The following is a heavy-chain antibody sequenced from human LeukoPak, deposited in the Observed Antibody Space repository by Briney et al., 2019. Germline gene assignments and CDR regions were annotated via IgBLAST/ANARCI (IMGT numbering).Heavy chain of an antibody. Sequence: GGSLRLSCAASGFTFSSNSMNWVRQAPGKGLQWVSSISSSSDYIYYADSVKGRFTISRDNAQNSLFLQLNSLRAEDTAVYYCARDPYSSGWYKDAFDIWGQGTMVTVSS. CDR3: ARDPYSSGWYKDAFDI. V-gene: IGHV3-21*01. CDR2: ISSSSDYI. D-gene: IGHD6-19*01. J-gene: IGHJ3*02. CDR1: GFTFSSNS.